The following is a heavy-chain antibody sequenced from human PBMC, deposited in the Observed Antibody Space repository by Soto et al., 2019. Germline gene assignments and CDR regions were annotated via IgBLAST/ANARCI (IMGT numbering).Heavy chain of an antibody. Sequence: XXTLSLPFTVSGGSISSYYWRWIPQPPGKGLEWIGYIYYSGSTNYNPSLKSRVTISVDTSKNQFSLKLPSVTAADTAVYYCARYSSGWTDYWGQGTLVTVSS. D-gene: IGHD6-19*01. CDR3: ARYSSGWTDY. V-gene: IGHV4-59*08. CDR2: IYYSGST. J-gene: IGHJ4*02. CDR1: GGSISSYY.